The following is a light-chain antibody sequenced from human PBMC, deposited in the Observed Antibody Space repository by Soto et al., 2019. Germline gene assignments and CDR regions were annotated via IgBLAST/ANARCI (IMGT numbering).Light chain of an antibody. J-gene: IGKJ2*01. CDR2: GAS. CDR1: QSVSSN. CDR3: QQYNNWPPYT. Sequence: EIVMTQSPATLSVSPGERVTLSCRASQSVSSNLAWYQQRPDQAPRLLIYGASTRATGIPARFSGSGSGTEFTLTISSLQSEDFAVYWCQQYNNWPPYTFGQGTKVEIK. V-gene: IGKV3-15*01.